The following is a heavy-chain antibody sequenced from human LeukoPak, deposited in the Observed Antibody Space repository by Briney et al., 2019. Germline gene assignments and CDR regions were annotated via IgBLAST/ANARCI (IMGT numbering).Heavy chain of an antibody. D-gene: IGHD2-21*02. CDR3: AREPTHIVVVTAIVTAFDI. CDR2: INPSGGST. V-gene: IGHV1-46*01. Sequence: GASVKVSCKASGYTFTSYYMHWVRQAPGQGLEWMGIINPSGGSTSYAQKFQGRVTMTRDTSTSTVYMELSSLRSEDTAVYYCAREPTHIVVVTAIVTAFDIWGQGTMVTVSS. CDR1: GYTFTSYY. J-gene: IGHJ3*02.